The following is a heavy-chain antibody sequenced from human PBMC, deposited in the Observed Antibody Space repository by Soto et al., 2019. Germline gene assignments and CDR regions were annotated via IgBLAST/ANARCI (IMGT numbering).Heavy chain of an antibody. J-gene: IGHJ4*02. CDR2: IYSGGNT. D-gene: IGHD2-8*01. V-gene: IGHV3-53*02. CDR3: ASLNGLGKEDY. Sequence: EVQLVETGGGLIQPGGSLRLSCAASGFTVSSNYMNWVRQAPGKGLEWVSVIYSGGNTYYADSVKGRFTISRDNSKNTLYLQMNSLRAEDTAVYYCASLNGLGKEDYWGQGTLVTVSS. CDR1: GFTVSSNY.